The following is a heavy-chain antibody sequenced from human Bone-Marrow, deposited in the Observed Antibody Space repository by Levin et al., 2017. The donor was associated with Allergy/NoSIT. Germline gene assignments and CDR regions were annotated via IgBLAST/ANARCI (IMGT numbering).Heavy chain of an antibody. CDR3: TKGKDAGDIDY. CDR1: GFTFSSYA. Sequence: GGSLRLSCVASGFTFSSYAMTWVRQAPGQGLEWVSAISGSDKTYYADSVRGRFTISRDNSKNTLYLQMNSLRAEDTALYYCTKGKDAGDIDYWGQGALVTVSS. CDR2: ISGSDKT. V-gene: IGHV3-23*01. J-gene: IGHJ4*02. D-gene: IGHD4-17*01.